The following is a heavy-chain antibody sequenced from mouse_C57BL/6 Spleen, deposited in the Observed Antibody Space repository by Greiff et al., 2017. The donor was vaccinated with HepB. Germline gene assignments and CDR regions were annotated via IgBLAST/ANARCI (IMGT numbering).Heavy chain of an antibody. J-gene: IGHJ4*01. CDR3: ASWGYDGSYYAMDY. D-gene: IGHD2-3*01. Sequence: VQLQQSGPELVKPGASVKISCKASGYAFSSSWMNWVKQRPGKGLEWIGRIYPGDGATNYNGKFKGKATLTADKSSSTAYMQLSSLTSEDSAVYFCASWGYDGSYYAMDYWGQGTSVTVSS. CDR2: IYPGDGAT. V-gene: IGHV1-82*01. CDR1: GYAFSSSW.